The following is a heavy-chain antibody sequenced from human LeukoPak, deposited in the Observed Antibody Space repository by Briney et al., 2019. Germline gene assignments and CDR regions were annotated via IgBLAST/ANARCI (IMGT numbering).Heavy chain of an antibody. CDR3: ARAPPYDSSGLLDY. CDR1: GFNFNDYA. D-gene: IGHD3-22*01. Sequence: GGSLRLSCAASGFNFNDYAMTWVRQAPGKGLEWVSGISGGSGNRDYGDSVKGRFTISRDNSKSTLYLQMSGLRAEDTAVYYCARAPPYDSSGLLDYWGQGTLVTVSS. V-gene: IGHV3-23*01. CDR2: ISGGSGNR. J-gene: IGHJ4*02.